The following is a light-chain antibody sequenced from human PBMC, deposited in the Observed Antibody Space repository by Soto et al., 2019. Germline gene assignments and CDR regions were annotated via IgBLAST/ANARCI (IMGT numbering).Light chain of an antibody. Sequence: QTVVTQPASVFGSPGQSITISCTGTSTDVGGYNYVSWYQQHPGTVPKLLIYEVTNRPSGISNRFSGSKSGNTASLTISGLQPEDEAAYYCSSYTSTSTVVFGGGTKLTVL. CDR3: SSYTSTSTVV. V-gene: IGLV2-14*01. J-gene: IGLJ2*01. CDR1: STDVGGYNY. CDR2: EVT.